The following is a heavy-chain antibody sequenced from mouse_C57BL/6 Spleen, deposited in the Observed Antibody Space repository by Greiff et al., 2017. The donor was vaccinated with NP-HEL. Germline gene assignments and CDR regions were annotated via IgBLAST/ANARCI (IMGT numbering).Heavy chain of an antibody. D-gene: IGHD2-4*01. CDR2: IHPNSGST. CDR3: ARGDDYDGWFAY. J-gene: IGHJ3*01. V-gene: IGHV1-64*01. Sequence: QVQLQQPGAELVKPGASVKLSCKASGYTFTSYWMHWVKQRPGQGLEWIGMIHPNSGSTNYNEKFKSKATLTVDKSSSTAYMQLSSLTSEDSAVYYCARGDDYDGWFAYWGQGTLVTVSA. CDR1: GYTFTSYW.